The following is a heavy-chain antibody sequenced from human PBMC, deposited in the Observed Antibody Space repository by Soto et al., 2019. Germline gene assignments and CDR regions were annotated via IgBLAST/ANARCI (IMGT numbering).Heavy chain of an antibody. V-gene: IGHV4-31*03. CDR2: IYYSGST. J-gene: IGHJ4*02. CDR1: GGSISSGGYY. D-gene: IGHD1-26*01. CDR3: AKGFGNYWAFDY. Sequence: SETLSLTCTVSGGSISSGGYYWSWIRQHPGKGLEWIGYIYYSGSTYYNPSLKSRVTISVDTSKNQFSLKLRSVTAADTAVYYCAKGFGNYWAFDYWGQGTLVTVSS.